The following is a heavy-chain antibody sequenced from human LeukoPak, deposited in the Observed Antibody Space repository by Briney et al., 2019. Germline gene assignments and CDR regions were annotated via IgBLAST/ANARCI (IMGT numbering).Heavy chain of an antibody. D-gene: IGHD3-16*01. CDR3: ARVGRGDYIWGSYSFDY. CDR1: GGSISNYS. CDR2: ISYSGST. Sequence: PSETLSLTCTVSGGSISNYSWSWIRQPPGKGLEWIGYISYSGSTNYNPSLKSRVTISLDTSKNQFSLKLSSVTAADTAGYYFARVGRGDYIWGSYSFDYWGQGTLVTVSS. J-gene: IGHJ4*02. V-gene: IGHV4-59*01.